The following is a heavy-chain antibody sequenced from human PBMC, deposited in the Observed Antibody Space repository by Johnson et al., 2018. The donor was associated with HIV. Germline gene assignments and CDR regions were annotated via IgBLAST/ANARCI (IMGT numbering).Heavy chain of an antibody. CDR2: IRFDGSDE. V-gene: IGHV3-30*02. CDR1: GVTISSFG. Sequence: QVQLVESGGGVVQPGGSLRLSCAASGVTISSFGMHWVRQAPGKGLEWVAFIRFDGSDEYYSNSVKGRFTISRDNSKNTLYLQMNSLRPEDTAVYYCTRLRGAFDIWGLGTLVTVSS. CDR3: TRLRGAFDI. J-gene: IGHJ3*02.